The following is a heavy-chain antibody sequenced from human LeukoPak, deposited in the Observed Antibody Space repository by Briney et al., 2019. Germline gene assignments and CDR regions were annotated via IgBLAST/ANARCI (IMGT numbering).Heavy chain of an antibody. V-gene: IGHV3-23*01. D-gene: IGHD2-2*01. CDR3: AKGGCSSTSCYFDY. Sequence: GGSLRLSCAASGFTVSSNYMSWVRQAPGKGLEWVSGISGSGANTYYADSVKGRFTISRDNSKNTLYLQMNNLRAEDTAVYYCAKGGCSSTSCYFDYWGQGTLVTVSS. J-gene: IGHJ4*02. CDR2: ISGSGANT. CDR1: GFTVSSNY.